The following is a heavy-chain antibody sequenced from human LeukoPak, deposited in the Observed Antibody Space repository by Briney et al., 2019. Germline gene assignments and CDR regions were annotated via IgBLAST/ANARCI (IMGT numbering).Heavy chain of an antibody. J-gene: IGHJ2*01. CDR2: IIPTFVTA. V-gene: IGHV1-69*01. Sequence: GSWVQVSSYASGGNFISNAIRWGGRAAGEGGEWMGGIIPTFVTANYAQQFQARVTIPADESTTTSYIQLISLTSEGTAVYYCPMLYYYDSSGYYWYFDLWGRGSLVTVSS. CDR1: GGNFISNA. D-gene: IGHD3-22*01. CDR3: PMLYYYDSSGYYWYFDL.